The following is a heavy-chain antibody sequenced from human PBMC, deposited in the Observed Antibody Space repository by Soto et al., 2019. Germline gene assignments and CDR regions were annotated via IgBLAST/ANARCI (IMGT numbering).Heavy chain of an antibody. CDR3: ARVVPGAEAWFGP. Sequence: ASVKVSCKTAGYTFSNYGITWVRQAPGQPLEWLGWISLYSDGTNYAQKFQGRVSMTTDTSTTTAYMELRSLRSDDTAVYYCARVVPGAEAWFGPWGQGTLVTVSS. V-gene: IGHV1-18*01. CDR2: ISLYSDGT. J-gene: IGHJ5*02. D-gene: IGHD2-2*01. CDR1: GYTFSNYG.